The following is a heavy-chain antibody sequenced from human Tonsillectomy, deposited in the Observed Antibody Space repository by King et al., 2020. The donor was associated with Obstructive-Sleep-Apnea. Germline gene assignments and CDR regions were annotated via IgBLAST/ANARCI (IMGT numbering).Heavy chain of an antibody. J-gene: IGHJ6*02. V-gene: IGHV4-34*01. CDR2: INHSGST. D-gene: IGHD2-2*01. CDR1: GGSFSGYY. Sequence: VQLQQWGAGLLKPSETLSLTCAVYGGSFSGYYWSWIRQPPGEGLECIGEINHSGSTNYNPSLKSRVTISVDTSKNQFSLKLSSVTAADTAVYYCARVQDEGSIRGYGMDVWGQGTTVTVSS. CDR3: ARVQDEGSIRGYGMDV.